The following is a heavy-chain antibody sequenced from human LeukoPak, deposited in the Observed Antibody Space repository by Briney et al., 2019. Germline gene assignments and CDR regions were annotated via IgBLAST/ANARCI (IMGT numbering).Heavy chain of an antibody. J-gene: IGHJ3*02. Sequence: SQTLSLTCAISGDSVSSNSAAWNCIRQSPSRGLESLGRTHYRSTCYNDYAVSVKSRIAITPDTSKNQFSLHLNSVTPEDTAVYYCARVSCSSTSCYPPLAAFDIWGQGTMVTVSS. V-gene: IGHV6-1*01. CDR2: THYRSTCYN. CDR3: ARVSCSSTSCYPPLAAFDI. CDR1: GDSVSSNSAA. D-gene: IGHD2-2*01.